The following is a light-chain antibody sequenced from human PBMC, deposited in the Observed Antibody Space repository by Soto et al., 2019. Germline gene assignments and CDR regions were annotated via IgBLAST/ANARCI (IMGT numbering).Light chain of an antibody. CDR1: QSVSSN. CDR2: GAS. CDR3: QQYNNWWT. V-gene: IGKV3-15*01. J-gene: IGKJ1*01. Sequence: EIVMTQSPATLSVSPRERATLSCRASQSVSSNLAWYQQKPGQAPRLLIYGASTRATGIPARFSGSGSGAEFTLTISSLQSEDFAVYYCQQYNNWWTFGQGTKVDIK.